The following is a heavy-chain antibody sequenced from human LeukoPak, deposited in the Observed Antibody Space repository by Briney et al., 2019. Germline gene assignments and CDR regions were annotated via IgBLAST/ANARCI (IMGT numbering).Heavy chain of an antibody. D-gene: IGHD2-21*01. CDR2: ISGSGGST. CDR1: GFTFSSYS. J-gene: IGHJ2*01. CDR3: AKSTYCGGDCYIPSYWYFDL. V-gene: IGHV3-23*01. Sequence: PTGGSLRLSCAVSGFTFSSYSMNWVRRAPGKGLEWVSAISGSGGSTYYADSVKGRFTISRDNSKNTLYLQMNSLRAEDTAVYYCAKSTYCGGDCYIPSYWYFDLWGRGTLVTVSS.